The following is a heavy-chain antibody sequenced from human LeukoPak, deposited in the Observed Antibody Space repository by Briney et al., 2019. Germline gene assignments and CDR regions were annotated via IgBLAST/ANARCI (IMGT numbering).Heavy chain of an antibody. V-gene: IGHV3-30*02. J-gene: IGHJ4*02. CDR1: GFTFSNYG. CDR2: IRFDGTNK. D-gene: IGHD5-12*01. Sequence: QAGGSLRLSCAASGFTFSNYGMHWVRQAPGKGLEWVAFIRFDGTNKFYADSVKGRFTISRDNSKNTLYLQMNSLRAEDTAVYYCAKPRRIGYDPYPYFDYWGQGTLVTVSS. CDR3: AKPRRIGYDPYPYFDY.